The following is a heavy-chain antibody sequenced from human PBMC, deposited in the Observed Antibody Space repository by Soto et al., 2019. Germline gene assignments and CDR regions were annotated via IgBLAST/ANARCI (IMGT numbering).Heavy chain of an antibody. V-gene: IGHV5-51*01. Sequence: GESLKISCKGSGYSFTSYWIGWVRQMPGKGLEWMGIIYPGDSDTRYSPSFQGQVTISADKSISTAYLQWSSLKASDTAMYYCARPPRSGSYPDDAFDIWGQGTMVTVSS. CDR2: IYPGDSDT. J-gene: IGHJ3*02. CDR1: GYSFTSYW. D-gene: IGHD1-26*01. CDR3: ARPPRSGSYPDDAFDI.